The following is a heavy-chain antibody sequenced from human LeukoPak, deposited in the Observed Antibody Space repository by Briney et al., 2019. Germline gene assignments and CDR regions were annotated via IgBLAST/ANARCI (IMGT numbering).Heavy chain of an antibody. V-gene: IGHV3-23*01. Sequence: PGGSLRLSCAASGFTFSSYAMSWVRQAPGEGLEWVSGISGSGGSTYYADSVKGRFTISRDNSKNTLYLQMNSLRVEDTAVYYCAKRNYYDSRGYYEYYFDDWGQGTLVTVS. D-gene: IGHD3-22*01. J-gene: IGHJ4*02. CDR3: AKRNYYDSRGYYEYYFDD. CDR2: ISGSGGST. CDR1: GFTFSSYA.